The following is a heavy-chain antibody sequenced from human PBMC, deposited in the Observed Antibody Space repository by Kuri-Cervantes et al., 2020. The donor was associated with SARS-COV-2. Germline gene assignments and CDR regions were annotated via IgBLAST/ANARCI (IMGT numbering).Heavy chain of an antibody. J-gene: IGHJ4*02. Sequence: GGSLRLSCAASGFTFSGSAMHWVRQASGKGLEWVGRIRSKANSYATAYAASVKGRFTISRDDSKNTAYLQMNSLKTEDTAVYYCTRHPSWDTPCKPWGQGTLVTVSS. CDR2: IRSKANSYAT. CDR1: GFTFSGSA. CDR3: TRHPSWDTPCKP. D-gene: IGHD6-13*01. V-gene: IGHV3-73*01.